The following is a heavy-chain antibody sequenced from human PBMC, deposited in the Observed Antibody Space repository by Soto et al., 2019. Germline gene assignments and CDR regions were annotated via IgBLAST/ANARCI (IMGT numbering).Heavy chain of an antibody. V-gene: IGHV4-34*12. D-gene: IGHD1-7*01. CDR3: ARAPRELLAEGPLFLYYYYGLDV. CDR2: VFHTGNT. CDR1: GGSFSDAF. J-gene: IGHJ6*02. Sequence: LSLTCAVSGGSFSDAFWSWVRQSPGRGLEWIGEVFHTGNTNYNPSLKSRVTLSVDTTKNQFSLRLTSVTAADSAVYYCARAPRELLAEGPLFLYYYYGLDVWGQGTTVTVSS.